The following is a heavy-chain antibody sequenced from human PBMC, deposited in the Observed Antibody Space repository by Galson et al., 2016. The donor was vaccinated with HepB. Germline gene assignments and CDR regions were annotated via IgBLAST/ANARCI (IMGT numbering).Heavy chain of an antibody. V-gene: IGHV3-9*03. D-gene: IGHD2-2*01. CDR2: ISCHSRTI. CDR1: GFSFEGYT. CDR3: AKGDCSTSSCFSLHY. J-gene: IGHJ4*02. Sequence: SLRLSCAAPGFSFEGYTMHWVRQAPGKGLEWVASISCHSRTIGYADSVKGRFTISGDNAKNSVYLEMNSLRSEDMALYYCAKGDCSTSSCFSLHYWGQGTLVTVSS.